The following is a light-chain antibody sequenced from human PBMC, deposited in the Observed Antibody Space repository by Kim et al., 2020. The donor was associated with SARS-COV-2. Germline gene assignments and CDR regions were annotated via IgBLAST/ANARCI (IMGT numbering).Light chain of an antibody. V-gene: IGKV3-20*01. J-gene: IGKJ1*01. CDR2: GAA. CDR3: QQYGSSPGT. Sequence: SPGERATLSCRTSQCVSSSNLAWYQQKPGQAPRLLIYGAASRATGIPDRFSGRGSGTDFTLTISRLEPEDFAVYYCQQYGSSPGTFGQGTKVDIK. CDR1: QCVSSSN.